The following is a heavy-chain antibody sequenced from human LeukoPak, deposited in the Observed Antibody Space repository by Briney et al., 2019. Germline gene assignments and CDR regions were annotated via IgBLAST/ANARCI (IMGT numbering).Heavy chain of an antibody. D-gene: IGHD3-3*01. CDR2: IYDSGST. V-gene: IGHV4-39*01. CDR3: QSRFLEWLLDY. CDR1: GGSISSNNYF. Sequence: SETLSLTCTVSGGSISSNNYFWGWIREPPGKGLEWIGSIYDSGSTYYNPSLKSRVTISVDTSKNQFSLKLNSVTAADTAMYYCQSRFLEWLLDYWGQGTLVTVSS. J-gene: IGHJ4*02.